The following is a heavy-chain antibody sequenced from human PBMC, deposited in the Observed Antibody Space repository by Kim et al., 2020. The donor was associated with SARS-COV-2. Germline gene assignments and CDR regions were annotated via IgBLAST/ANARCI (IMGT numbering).Heavy chain of an antibody. V-gene: IGHV1-18*01. CDR2: ISAYNGNT. Sequence: ASVKVSCKASGYTFTSYGISWVRQAPGQGLEWMGWISAYNGNTNYAQKLQGRVTMTTDTSTSTAYMELRSLRSDDTAVYYCASLRAYCSGGSCYAYGMDVWGEGTTVTVSS. CDR3: ASLRAYCSGGSCYAYGMDV. D-gene: IGHD2-15*01. CDR1: GYTFTSYG. J-gene: IGHJ6*04.